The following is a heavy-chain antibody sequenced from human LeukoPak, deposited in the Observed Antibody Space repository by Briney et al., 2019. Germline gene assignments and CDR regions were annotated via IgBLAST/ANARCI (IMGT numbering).Heavy chain of an antibody. Sequence: GGSLRLSCAASGFTFSSFAMTWVRQAPGKGLEWVSVINTGGGPTDYADSVKGRFTISRDNSKNTLYLQMNSLRAEDTAVYYCAKGSGWYVWGQGTLVTVSS. D-gene: IGHD6-19*01. CDR2: INTGGGPT. V-gene: IGHV3-23*01. CDR3: AKGSGWYV. J-gene: IGHJ4*02. CDR1: GFTFSSFA.